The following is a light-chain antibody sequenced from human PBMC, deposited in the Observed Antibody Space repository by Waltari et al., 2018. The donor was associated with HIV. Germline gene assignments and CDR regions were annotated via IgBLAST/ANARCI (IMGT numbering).Light chain of an antibody. CDR1: QSVGTN. CDR3: QQYNGWPRT. J-gene: IGKJ1*01. CDR2: GAS. Sequence: EIVMTQSPATLSVPPGERATLSCRASQSVGTNLGWYQKKPGQAPRLLIYGASTRAPGIPANFSGSGSGTEFSLTIGSLQPEDLAVYYCQQYNGWPRTFGQGTKVEIK. V-gene: IGKV3-15*01.